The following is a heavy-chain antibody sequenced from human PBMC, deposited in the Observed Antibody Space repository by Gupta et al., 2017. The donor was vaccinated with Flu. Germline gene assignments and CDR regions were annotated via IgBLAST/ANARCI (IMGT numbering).Heavy chain of an antibody. D-gene: IGHD4-4*01. CDR2: ISSSSNTM. Sequence: TLSSYSMHWVRQAPGKGLEWVSYISSSSNTMYYADSVKGRFTISRDNAKNSLYLQMNSLRAEDTAVYYCARRTTGYYFDYWGLGTLVTVSS. J-gene: IGHJ4*02. CDR3: ARRTTGYYFDY. V-gene: IGHV3-48*01. CDR1: TLSSYS.